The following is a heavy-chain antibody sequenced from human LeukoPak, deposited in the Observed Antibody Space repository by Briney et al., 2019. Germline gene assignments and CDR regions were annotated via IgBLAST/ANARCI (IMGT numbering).Heavy chain of an antibody. J-gene: IGHJ4*02. CDR1: GGSISSGDYS. CDR2: IYYSGST. CDR3: ASYGDRCFDY. Sequence: PSQTLSLTCAVSGGSISSGDYSWSWIRQPPGKGLEWIGYIYYSGSTYYNPSLRSRVSISVDTSKNQFSLKLSSVTAADTAVYYCASYGDRCFDYWGQGTLVTVSS. V-gene: IGHV4-31*11. D-gene: IGHD4-17*01.